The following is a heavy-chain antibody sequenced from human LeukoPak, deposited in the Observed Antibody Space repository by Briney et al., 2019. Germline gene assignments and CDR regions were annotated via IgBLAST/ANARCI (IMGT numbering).Heavy chain of an antibody. D-gene: IGHD3-9*01. CDR3: ARLDILTGNYYYFNF. CDR1: GFSFSNYA. J-gene: IGHJ4*02. Sequence: GGSLRLSCAASGFSFSNYAMTWVRRPPGMGLVWVSRISGDGSTTSYADSVKGRFTISRDNAKNTLYLQMNSLRAEDTAVYYCARLDILTGNYYYFNFWGQGTLVTVSS. V-gene: IGHV3-74*01. CDR2: ISGDGSTT.